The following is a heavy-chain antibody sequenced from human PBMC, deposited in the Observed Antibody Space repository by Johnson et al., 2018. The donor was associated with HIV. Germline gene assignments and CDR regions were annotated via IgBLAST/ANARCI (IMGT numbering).Heavy chain of an antibody. V-gene: IGHV3-74*02. J-gene: IGHJ3*02. CDR2: SNSDGSST. CDR1: GFTFSSYW. CDR3: ARVGGYCGGDCYAFDI. Sequence: VQLVESGGGLVKPGGSLRLSCAASGFTFSSYWMHWVRQAPGKGLVWVSRSNSDGSSTSYADSVKGRFTISRDNSKNTLYLQMNSLRAEDTALYYCARVGGYCGGDCYAFDIWGQGTMVSVSS. D-gene: IGHD2-21*02.